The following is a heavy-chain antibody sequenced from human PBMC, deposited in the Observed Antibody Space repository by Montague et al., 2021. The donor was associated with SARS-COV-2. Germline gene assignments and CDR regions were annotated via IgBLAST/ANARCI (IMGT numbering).Heavy chain of an antibody. CDR3: AKDSYYDFWSGYSPGENWFDP. CDR2: ISWHSGSI. D-gene: IGHD3-3*01. Sequence: SLRLSCAAPGFTFGDYAMHWVRQAPGKGLEWVSGISWHSGSIGYADCVKGRFTISRDNAKNSLYLQMNSLRAEDTALYYCAKDSYYDFWSGYSPGENWFDPWGQGTLVTVSS. V-gene: IGHV3-9*01. J-gene: IGHJ5*02. CDR1: GFTFGDYA.